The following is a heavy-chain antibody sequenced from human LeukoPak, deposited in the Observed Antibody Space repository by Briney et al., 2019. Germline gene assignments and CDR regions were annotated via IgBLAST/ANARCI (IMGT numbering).Heavy chain of an antibody. CDR3: ARYLIAVAETGYYFDY. Sequence: GGSLRLSCAASGFTFSTSWMSWVRQAPGKRLEWVANIKQDGSEIYYVDSVRGRFTISRDNAENSVSLQMNSLRAEDTAVYYCARYLIAVAETGYYFDYWGQGTLVTVSS. J-gene: IGHJ4*02. D-gene: IGHD6-19*01. CDR1: GFTFSTSW. V-gene: IGHV3-7*01. CDR2: IKQDGSEI.